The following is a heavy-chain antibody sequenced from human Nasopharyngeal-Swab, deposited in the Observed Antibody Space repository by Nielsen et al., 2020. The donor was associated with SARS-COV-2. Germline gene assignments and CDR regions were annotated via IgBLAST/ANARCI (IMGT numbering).Heavy chain of an antibody. D-gene: IGHD5/OR15-5a*01. Sequence: SETLSLTRTVSGGSISSYYWSWIRQPPGKGLEWIGYIYYSGSTNYNPSLKSRVTISVDTSKNQFSLKLSSVTAADTAVYYCARDPVSGWGFDPWGQGTLVTVSS. CDR3: ARDPVSGWGFDP. CDR2: IYYSGST. V-gene: IGHV4-59*01. CDR1: GGSISSYY. J-gene: IGHJ5*02.